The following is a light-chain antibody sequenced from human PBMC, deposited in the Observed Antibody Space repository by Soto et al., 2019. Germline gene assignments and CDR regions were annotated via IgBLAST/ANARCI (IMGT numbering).Light chain of an antibody. V-gene: IGKV1-33*01. Sequence: DIQLTQSPSSLSASVGDRVTIACQASQDIYDYLNWYHLKPGGAPQALVLDGSDFDTGGTPRFSGSGYGTRLSRTILILQPEDAGTYFCQQFDNLPLAFAGGTKVDIK. J-gene: IGKJ4*01. CDR2: DGS. CDR3: QQFDNLPLA. CDR1: QDIYDY.